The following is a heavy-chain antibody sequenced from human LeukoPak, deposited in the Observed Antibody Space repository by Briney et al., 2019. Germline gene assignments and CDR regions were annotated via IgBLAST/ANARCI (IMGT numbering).Heavy chain of an antibody. Sequence: SETLSLTCSVSGGSISSTSYSWGWIRQPPGKGLEGIGSIYYSGSTYYNPSLKSRVSISVDTSKKHFSLRLSSVTAADTAVYYCARLGGYSYGYSGAFDIWGQGTMVTVSS. CDR3: ARLGGYSYGYSGAFDI. D-gene: IGHD5-18*01. CDR2: IYYSGST. V-gene: IGHV4-39*02. CDR1: GGSISSTSYS. J-gene: IGHJ3*02.